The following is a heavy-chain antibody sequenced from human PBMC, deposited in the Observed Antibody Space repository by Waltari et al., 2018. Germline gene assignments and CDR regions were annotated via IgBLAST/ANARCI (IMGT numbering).Heavy chain of an antibody. D-gene: IGHD5-12*01. J-gene: IGHJ4*02. Sequence: EVQLVESGGGLVEPGGSLRVTCAAAGFTFSNFCRSWVRQAPGKGLECVGHIQSTPDVWKAGYAASVKGKFTISRDDSKNTLYLQMYSLRIEDTAIYYCAMSSKVGTYDYWGQGTLVTVSS. CDR3: AMSSKVGTYDY. CDR1: GFTFSNFC. V-gene: IGHV3-15*01. CDR2: IQSTPDVWKA.